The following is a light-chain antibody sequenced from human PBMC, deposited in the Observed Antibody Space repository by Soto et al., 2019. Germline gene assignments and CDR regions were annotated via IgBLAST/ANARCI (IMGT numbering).Light chain of an antibody. Sequence: DIQMTQSPSSLSASVGDRVTITCRASQTISTYLNWYQQIPGKAPKLLIYGASNLQNGVPSRFSGRGSGTDFTLTISSLQPEDFATYYCQKRSSIPYTFGQGTKLEIK. CDR2: GAS. CDR1: QTISTY. V-gene: IGKV1-39*01. CDR3: QKRSSIPYT. J-gene: IGKJ2*01.